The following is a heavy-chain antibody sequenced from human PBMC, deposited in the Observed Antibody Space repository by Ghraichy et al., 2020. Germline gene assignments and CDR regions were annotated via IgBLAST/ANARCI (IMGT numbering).Heavy chain of an antibody. CDR2: ISSGGDTI. V-gene: IGHV3-11*01. J-gene: IGHJ4*02. CDR1: GFTFSDYY. CDR3: ARDLGGRGWTDS. Sequence: GGSLRLSCAASGFTFSDYYMSWVRQAPGKGLEWVSYISSGGDTIYYADSMKGRFTISRDNAKNSLYLQMNSLRAADTAVYYCARDLGGRGWTDSWGQGTLVTVSS. D-gene: IGHD6-19*01.